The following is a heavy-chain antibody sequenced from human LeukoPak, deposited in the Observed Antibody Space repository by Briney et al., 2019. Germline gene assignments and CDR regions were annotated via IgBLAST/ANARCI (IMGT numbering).Heavy chain of an antibody. CDR3: AKDSYIAVTGRDY. J-gene: IGHJ4*02. CDR1: GFTFSSYA. CDR2: ISGSGGHT. D-gene: IGHD6-19*01. V-gene: IGHV3-23*01. Sequence: PGGSLRLSCAASGFTFSSYAMSWVRQAPGKGLEWVSTISGSGGHTYYADSVKGRFTISRDDSKNTPYLQMNSLRAEDTAVYYCAKDSYIAVTGRDYWGQGTLVTVSS.